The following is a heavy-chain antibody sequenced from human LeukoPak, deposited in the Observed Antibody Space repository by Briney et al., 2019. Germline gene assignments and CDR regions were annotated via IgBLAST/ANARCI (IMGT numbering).Heavy chain of an antibody. CDR3: ARSRSGVRGVIRRSEYYFDY. Sequence: GESLKISCKGSRYSFTSYWIGWVRQMPGKGLEWMGIIYPGDSDTRYSPSFQGQVIISAYKSISTAYLQWSSLKASDTAMYYCARSRSGVRGVIRRSEYYFDYWGQGTLVTVSS. V-gene: IGHV5-51*01. J-gene: IGHJ4*02. CDR1: RYSFTSYW. CDR2: IYPGDSDT. D-gene: IGHD3-10*02.